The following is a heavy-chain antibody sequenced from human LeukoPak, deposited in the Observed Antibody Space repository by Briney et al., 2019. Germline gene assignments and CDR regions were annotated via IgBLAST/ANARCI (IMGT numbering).Heavy chain of an antibody. CDR2: IIPIFGTA. J-gene: IGHJ4*02. V-gene: IGHV1-69*05. Sequence: SVKVSCKASGGTFSSYAISWVRQAPGQGLEWMGGIIPIFGTANYAQKFQGRVTITTDESTSTAYMELSSLGSEDTAGYYCAREPIAAPSFDYWGQGTLVTVSS. CDR1: GGTFSSYA. D-gene: IGHD6-13*01. CDR3: AREPIAAPSFDY.